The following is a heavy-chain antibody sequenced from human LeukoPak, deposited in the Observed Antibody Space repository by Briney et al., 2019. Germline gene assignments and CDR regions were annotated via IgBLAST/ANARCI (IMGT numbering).Heavy chain of an antibody. CDR3: ARGGTARYDFWSGYYPRFDY. J-gene: IGHJ4*02. Sequence: GGSLRLSCAASGFTFSSYEMNWVRQAPGKGLEWVANIKQDGSEKYYVDSVKGRFTISRDNAKNSLYLQMNSLRAEDTAVYYCARGGTARYDFWSGYYPRFDYWGQGTLVTVSS. V-gene: IGHV3-7*01. CDR1: GFTFSSYE. CDR2: IKQDGSEK. D-gene: IGHD3-3*01.